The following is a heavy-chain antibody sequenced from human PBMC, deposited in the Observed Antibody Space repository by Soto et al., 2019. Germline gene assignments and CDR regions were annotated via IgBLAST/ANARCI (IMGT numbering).Heavy chain of an antibody. V-gene: IGHV4-30-4*01. CDR3: ARDHSNGWYNWFDP. CDR1: DGSISSGDYY. CDR2: IQYSGSS. Sequence: QVQLQESGPGLVKTSQTLSLTCTVSDGSISSGDYYWSWIRQPPGEGLEGSGYIQYSGSSHYNPSLNSRITMSVDTSKSQFSLKLSSVTAADTAVYYCARDHSNGWYNWFDPWGQGTLVTVSS. D-gene: IGHD6-19*01. J-gene: IGHJ5*02.